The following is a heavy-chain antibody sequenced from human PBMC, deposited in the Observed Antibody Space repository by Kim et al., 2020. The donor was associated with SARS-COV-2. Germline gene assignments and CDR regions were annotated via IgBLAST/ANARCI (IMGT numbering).Heavy chain of an antibody. D-gene: IGHD3-22*01. Sequence: GGSLRLSCAASGFTFSDYYMTWIRQAPGKGLEWISFISSGGTYINYADSVKGRFTISRDNAKNTVFLQMNSLRGGDTAVYFCVRGRNYYESSVFCPDMWGQGTKVTVSS. CDR1: GFTFSDYY. CDR3: VRGRNYYESSVFCPDM. V-gene: IGHV3-11*06. CDR2: ISSGGTYI. J-gene: IGHJ3*02.